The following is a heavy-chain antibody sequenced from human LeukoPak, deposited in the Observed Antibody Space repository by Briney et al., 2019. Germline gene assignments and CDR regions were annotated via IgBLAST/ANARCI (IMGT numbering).Heavy chain of an antibody. Sequence: GALRLSCAASGFTFSSYVMHWVRQAPGKGLEWAAVIWYDGSNKYYADSVKGRFTISRDNSKNTLYLQMNSLRAEDTAVYYCARDRDDSGALDYWGQGTLVTVSS. V-gene: IGHV3-33*01. J-gene: IGHJ4*02. CDR1: GFTFSSYV. CDR2: IWYDGSNK. D-gene: IGHD3-22*01. CDR3: ARDRDDSGALDY.